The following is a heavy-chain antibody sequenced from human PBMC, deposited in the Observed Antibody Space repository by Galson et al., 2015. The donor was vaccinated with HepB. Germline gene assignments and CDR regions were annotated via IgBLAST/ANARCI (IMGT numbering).Heavy chain of an antibody. CDR2: ISSSSSYI. D-gene: IGHD3-10*02. CDR1: GFTFSSYS. Sequence: SLRLSCAASGFTFSSYSMNWVRQAPGKGLEWVSSISSSSSYIYYADSVKGRFTISRDNAKNSLYLQMNSLRAEDTAVYYCARDSYYYVPYYYYGMDVWGQGTTVTVSS. CDR3: ARDSYYYVPYYYYGMDV. V-gene: IGHV3-21*01. J-gene: IGHJ6*02.